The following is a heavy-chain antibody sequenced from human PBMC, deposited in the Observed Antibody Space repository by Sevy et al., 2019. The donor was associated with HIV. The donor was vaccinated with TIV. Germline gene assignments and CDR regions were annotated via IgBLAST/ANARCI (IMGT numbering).Heavy chain of an antibody. J-gene: IGHJ6*02. Sequence: ASEKVSCKASGYTFTGYYMHWVRQAPGQGLEWMGRINPNSGGTNYAQKFQGRVTMTRDTSISTAYMELSRLRSDDTAVYYCARSTDYDFWSGYGGYYYYGMDVWGQGTTVTVSS. CDR2: INPNSGGT. CDR1: GYTFTGYY. CDR3: ARSTDYDFWSGYGGYYYYGMDV. D-gene: IGHD3-3*01. V-gene: IGHV1-2*06.